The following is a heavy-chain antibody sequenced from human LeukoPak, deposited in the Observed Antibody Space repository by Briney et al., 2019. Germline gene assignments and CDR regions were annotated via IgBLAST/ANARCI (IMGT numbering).Heavy chain of an antibody. CDR3: AGKYSSGWYGEY. V-gene: IGHV4-4*07. CDR1: GGSISSYY. D-gene: IGHD6-19*01. Sequence: PSETLSLTCTVSGGSISSYYWSWIRQPAGKGLEWIGRIHTSGSTNYNPSLKSRVTMSVDTSKNQFSLKLSSVTAADTAVYYCAGKYSSGWYGEYWGQGTLVTVSS. CDR2: IHTSGST. J-gene: IGHJ4*02.